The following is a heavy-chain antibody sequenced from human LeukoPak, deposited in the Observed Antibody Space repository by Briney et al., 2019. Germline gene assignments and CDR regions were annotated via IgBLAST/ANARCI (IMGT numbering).Heavy chain of an antibody. J-gene: IGHJ6*03. Sequence: PSETLSLTCGVSGESFNGCYWTWIRQSPGKGLEWIGEINDIGHTNYNSALKSRVTILLDTSKKQFSLRLSSVTAADTAVYYCARGEGNDYVWGSFYYYLDVWGKGTTVTVSS. CDR2: INDIGHT. D-gene: IGHD3-16*01. CDR1: GESFNGCY. V-gene: IGHV4-34*01. CDR3: ARGEGNDYVWGSFYYYLDV.